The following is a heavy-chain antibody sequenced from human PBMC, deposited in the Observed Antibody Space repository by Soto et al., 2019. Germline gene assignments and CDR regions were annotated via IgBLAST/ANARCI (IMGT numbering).Heavy chain of an antibody. CDR2: IDQDGSEK. D-gene: IGHD1-26*01. J-gene: IGHJ4*02. V-gene: IGHV3-7*01. CDR1: GFTFSNYW. CDR3: ARDPDTIVGPWAY. Sequence: EVQLVESGGGLVQPGGSLRLSCAASGFTFSNYWMSWVRQAPGKGLEWVAKIDQDGSEKYHVDSVEGRFTISRDNAKNSLYLQMNSLRVEDTAVYYCARDPDTIVGPWAYWGQGTLVTVSS.